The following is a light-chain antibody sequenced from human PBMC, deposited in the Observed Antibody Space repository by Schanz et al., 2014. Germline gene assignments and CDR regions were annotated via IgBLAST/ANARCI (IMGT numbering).Light chain of an antibody. Sequence: EIVMTQSPATLSVSPGERATLSCRATQSVRYNLAWYQQKPGQAPRLLIYGASTRATGIPARFSGSGSGTEFILTISSLQSEDFAVYYCQQHGSSLTFGPGTKVDVK. CDR1: QSVRYN. J-gene: IGKJ3*01. CDR2: GAS. V-gene: IGKV3-15*01. CDR3: QQHGSSLT.